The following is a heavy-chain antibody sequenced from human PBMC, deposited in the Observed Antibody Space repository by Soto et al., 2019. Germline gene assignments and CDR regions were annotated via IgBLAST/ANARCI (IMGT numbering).Heavy chain of an antibody. CDR3: ARDVLTAVAGSVNWFDP. CDR1: GFSLRTYG. J-gene: IGHJ5*02. Sequence: QVQLVESGGGVVQSGRSLTLSCAASGFSLRTYGMHWLRRAPGKGLEWVAFIWYDGTKKFYANSVKGRSTISKDNSNNLLYLQMSGLRVEDTAVYYCARDVLTAVAGSVNWFDPWGQGTLVTVSS. D-gene: IGHD6-19*01. CDR2: IWYDGTKK. V-gene: IGHV3-33*01.